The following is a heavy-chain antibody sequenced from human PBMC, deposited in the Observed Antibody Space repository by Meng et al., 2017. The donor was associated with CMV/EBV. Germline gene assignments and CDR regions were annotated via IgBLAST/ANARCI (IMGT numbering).Heavy chain of an antibody. CDR3: ARDGRGLVGATNYYYGMDV. CDR2: ISSSGSTI. CDR1: GFTFSDYY. Sequence: GESLKISCAASGFTFSDYYMSWIRQAPGKGLEWVSYISSSGSTIYYADSVKGRFTISRYNDKNSLYLQMNSLRAEDTAVYYCARDGRGLVGATNYYYGMDVWGQGTTVTVSS. D-gene: IGHD1-26*01. V-gene: IGHV3-11*04. J-gene: IGHJ6*02.